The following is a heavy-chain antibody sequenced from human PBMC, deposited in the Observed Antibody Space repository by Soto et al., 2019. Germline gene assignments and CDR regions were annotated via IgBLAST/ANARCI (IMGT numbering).Heavy chain of an antibody. J-gene: IGHJ4*02. CDR1: GGSISSYY. CDR3: ARTRAEGGRYCSSTSCQLPDY. D-gene: IGHD2-2*01. Sequence: PSETLSLTCTVSGGSISSYYWSWIRQPPGKGLEWIGYIYYSGSTNYNPSLKSRVTISVDTSKDQFSLKLSSVTAADTAVYYCARTRAEGGRYCSSTSCQLPDYWGQGTLVTVSS. CDR2: IYYSGST. V-gene: IGHV4-59*01.